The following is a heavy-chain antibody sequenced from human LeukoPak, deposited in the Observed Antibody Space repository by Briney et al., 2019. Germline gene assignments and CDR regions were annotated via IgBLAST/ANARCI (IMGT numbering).Heavy chain of an antibody. CDR3: ARAYYYDSSGWFGYYYYGMDV. D-gene: IGHD3-22*01. CDR2: IYYSGST. V-gene: IGHV4-30-4*01. Sequence: SETLSLTCTVSGGSISSGDYYWSWIRQPPGKGLEWIGYIYYSGSTYYNPSLKSRVTISVDTSKNQFSLKLSSVTAADTAVYYCARAYYYDSSGWFGYYYYGMDVWGQGTTVTVSS. J-gene: IGHJ6*02. CDR1: GGSISSGDYY.